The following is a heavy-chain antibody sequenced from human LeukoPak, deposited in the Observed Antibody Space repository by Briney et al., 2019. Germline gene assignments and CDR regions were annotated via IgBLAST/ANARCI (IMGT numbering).Heavy chain of an antibody. CDR2: IHTSGST. D-gene: IGHD3-10*01. V-gene: IGHV4-4*07. J-gene: IGHJ4*02. Sequence: KTSETLSLTCTFSGGSISSYYWSWIRQPARKGLEWIGRIHTSGSTNYNPSLKSRVTMSVDTSKNQFSLKLSSVTATDTAVDYCDKDANYNGPGGYFFDYWGQGTLVTVSS. CDR1: GGSISSYY. CDR3: DKDANYNGPGGYFFDY.